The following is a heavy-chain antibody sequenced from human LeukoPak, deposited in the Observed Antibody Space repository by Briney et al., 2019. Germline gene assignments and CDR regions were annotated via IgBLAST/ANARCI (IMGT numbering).Heavy chain of an antibody. J-gene: IGHJ4*02. CDR2: ISSSGSTI. V-gene: IGHV3-48*03. Sequence: GGSLRLSCAASGFTFSSFEMNWVRQAPGKGLEWVSYISSSGSTIYYADSVKGRFTISRDNAKNSLYLQMNSLRAEDTAVYYCARVERDGYQIDYWGQGTLVTVSS. CDR3: ARVERDGYQIDY. D-gene: IGHD5-24*01. CDR1: GFTFSSFE.